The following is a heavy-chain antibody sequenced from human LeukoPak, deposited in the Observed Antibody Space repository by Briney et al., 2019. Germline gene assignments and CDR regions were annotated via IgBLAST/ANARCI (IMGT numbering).Heavy chain of an antibody. CDR1: GGSFSGYY. CDR3: ARVHYYYDSSGYYYVEDY. CDR2: INHSGST. V-gene: IGHV4-34*01. J-gene: IGHJ4*02. Sequence: PSETLSLTCAVYGGSFSGYYWSWIRQPPGKGLEWIGEINHSGSTNYNPSLKSRVTISVDTSKNQFSLKLSPVTAADTAVYYCARVHYYYDSSGYYYVEDYWGQGTLVTVSS. D-gene: IGHD3-22*01.